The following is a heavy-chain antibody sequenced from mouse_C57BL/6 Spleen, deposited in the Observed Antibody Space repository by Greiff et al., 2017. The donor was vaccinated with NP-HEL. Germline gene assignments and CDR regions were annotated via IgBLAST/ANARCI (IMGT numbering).Heavy chain of an antibody. V-gene: IGHV1-54*01. CDR3: ARGDYGPLYYFDY. Sequence: VQVVESGAELVRPGTSVKVSCKASGYAFTNYLIEWVKQRPGQGLEWIGVINPGSGGTNYNEKFKGKATLTADKSSSTAYMQLSSLTSEDSAVYFCARGDYGPLYYFDYWGQGTTLTVSS. CDR1: GYAFTNYL. CDR2: INPGSGGT. D-gene: IGHD1-1*01. J-gene: IGHJ2*01.